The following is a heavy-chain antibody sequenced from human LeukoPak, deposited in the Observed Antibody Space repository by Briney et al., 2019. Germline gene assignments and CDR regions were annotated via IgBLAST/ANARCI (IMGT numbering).Heavy chain of an antibody. J-gene: IGHJ4*02. V-gene: IGHV3-15*01. D-gene: IGHD3-22*01. Sequence: PGGSLRLSCAASGFTFSNAWMSWVRQAPGKGLEWVGRIKIKTDGRTTDYAAPVKGRFTISRDDSKNTLYLQMNSLKTEDTAVYYCTTVGQSGYYDTSGYYYFDYWGQGTLVTVSS. CDR1: GFTFSNAW. CDR2: IKIKTDGRTT. CDR3: TTVGQSGYYDTSGYYYFDY.